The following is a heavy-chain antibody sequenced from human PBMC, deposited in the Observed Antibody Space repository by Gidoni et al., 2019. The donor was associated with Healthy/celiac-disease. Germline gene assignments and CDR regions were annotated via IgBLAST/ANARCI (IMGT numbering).Heavy chain of an antibody. CDR1: GGSISSSSYY. J-gene: IGHJ4*02. D-gene: IGHD3-22*01. CDR2: IYYSGST. CDR3: ARHMSYYDSSGDFDY. Sequence: QLQLQESGPGLVKPSETLSLTCTVSGGSISSSSYYWGWIRQPPGKGLEWIGSIYYSGSTYYNPSLKSRVTISVDTSKNQFSLKLSSVTAADTAVYYCARHMSYYDSSGDFDYWGQGTLVTVSS. V-gene: IGHV4-39*01.